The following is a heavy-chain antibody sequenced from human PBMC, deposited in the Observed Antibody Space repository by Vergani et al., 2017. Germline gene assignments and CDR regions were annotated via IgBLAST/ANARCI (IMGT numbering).Heavy chain of an antibody. Sequence: QVDLQESGPGLVKSSETLSLNCAVSGYSVGSGYYWGWIRQPPGRGLEWIGCVHRNGNTYYTSSLRSPSTLLRGPSKNQFSLRLTSVTAADTAVYYCARQNPYGSAHVDFWGRGVLVTVSA. D-gene: IGHD3-10*01. J-gene: IGHJ4*02. CDR1: GYSVGSGYY. CDR3: ARQNPYGSAHVDF. V-gene: IGHV4-38-2*01. CDR2: VHRNGNT.